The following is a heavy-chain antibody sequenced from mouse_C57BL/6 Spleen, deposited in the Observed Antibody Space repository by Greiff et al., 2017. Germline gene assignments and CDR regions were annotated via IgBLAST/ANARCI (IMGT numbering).Heavy chain of an antibody. CDR2: IDPNSGGT. CDR3: ARSYGSSYDRIWYFDV. V-gene: IGHV1-72*01. CDR1: GYTFTSYW. Sequence: QVQLQQPGAELVKPGASVKLSCKASGYTFTSYWMHWVKQRPGRGLEWIGRIDPNSGGTKYNEKFKSKATLTVDKPSSTAYMQLSSLTSEDSAVYCCARSYGSSYDRIWYFDVWGTGTTVTVSS. D-gene: IGHD1-1*01. J-gene: IGHJ1*03.